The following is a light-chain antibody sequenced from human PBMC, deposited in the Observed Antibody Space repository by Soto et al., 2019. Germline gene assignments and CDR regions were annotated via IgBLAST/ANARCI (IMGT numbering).Light chain of an antibody. V-gene: IGKV3-20*01. J-gene: IGKJ1*01. CDR2: GTS. CDR3: QQYGSSPWT. CDR1: QSVSSSF. Sequence: EIVLTQSPGTLSVSPGERATLSCRTSQSVSSSFVAWFQQKPGQAPRLLIFGTSSRATGIPDRSSGSGSETHFTLTINGLEPEDFAMYFCQQYGSSPWTFGQGTKVDIK.